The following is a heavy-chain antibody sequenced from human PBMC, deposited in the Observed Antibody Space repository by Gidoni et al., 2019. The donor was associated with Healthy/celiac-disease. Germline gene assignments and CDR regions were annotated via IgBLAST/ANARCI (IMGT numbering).Heavy chain of an antibody. CDR2: ICPGDSDT. J-gene: IGHJ4*02. V-gene: IGHV5-51*01. Sequence: ELQLVQSGAAVQKPGESLNIPCTGSGDSVTSYWIGWVRQMPGKGMEWMRIICPGDSDTRYSPSFQGQVTISAYKSISTAYLQWSSLKASDTAMYYCARHEGTSRLLGADYWGQGTLVTVSS. CDR3: ARHEGTSRLLGADY. CDR1: GDSVTSYW. D-gene: IGHD2-15*01.